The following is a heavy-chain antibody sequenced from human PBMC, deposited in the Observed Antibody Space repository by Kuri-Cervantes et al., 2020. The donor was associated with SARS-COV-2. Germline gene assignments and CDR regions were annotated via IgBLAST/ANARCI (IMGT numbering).Heavy chain of an antibody. CDR1: GFTFSSYS. J-gene: IGHJ4*02. CDR3: ARPVETGTRFDY. Sequence: GESLKISCAASGFTFSSYSMNWVRQAPGKGLEWVSSISSSSSYIYYADSVKGRFTISRDNAKNSLYLQMNSLRAEDTAVYYCARPVETGTRFDYWGQGTLVTVSS. V-gene: IGHV3-21*01. CDR2: ISSSSSYI. D-gene: IGHD1-1*01.